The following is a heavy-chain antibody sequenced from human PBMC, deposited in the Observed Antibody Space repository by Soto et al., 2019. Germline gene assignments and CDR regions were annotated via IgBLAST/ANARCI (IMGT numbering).Heavy chain of an antibody. J-gene: IGHJ4*02. CDR3: ARVPLGAYYYDSSGSTGGVFDY. CDR2: IWYDGSNK. D-gene: IGHD3-22*01. Sequence: LRLSCAASGFTFSSYGMHWVRQAPGKGLEWVAVIWYDGSNKYYADSVKGRFTISRDNSKNTLYLQMNSLRAEDTAVYYCARVPLGAYYYDSSGSTGGVFDYWGQGTLVTVSS. CDR1: GFTFSSYG. V-gene: IGHV3-33*01.